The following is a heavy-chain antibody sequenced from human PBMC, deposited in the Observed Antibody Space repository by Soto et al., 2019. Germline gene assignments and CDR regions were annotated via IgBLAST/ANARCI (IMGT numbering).Heavy chain of an antibody. CDR1: GGTFSSYA. Sequence: QVQLVQSGAEVKKPGSSVKVSCKASGGTFSSYAISWVRQAPGQGLEWMGGIIPIFGTANYAQKFQGRVTITADESTSTAYMELSSLRSEDTAVYYSARGGYCSGGSCYSDYYYGMDVWGQGTTVTVSS. CDR3: ARGGYCSGGSCYSDYYYGMDV. J-gene: IGHJ6*02. CDR2: IIPIFGTA. D-gene: IGHD2-15*01. V-gene: IGHV1-69*01.